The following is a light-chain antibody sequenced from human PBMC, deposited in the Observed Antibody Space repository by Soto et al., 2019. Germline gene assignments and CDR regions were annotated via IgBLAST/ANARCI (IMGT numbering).Light chain of an antibody. CDR2: GAS. J-gene: IGKJ3*01. CDR1: QSVSSN. V-gene: IGKV3-15*01. Sequence: EIVMTQSPATLSVSPGERATVSCRASQSVSSNLAWYQQKPGQVPRLLIYGASTRATGIPARFSGSGSETEFTLTISSLQSEDFAVYYCQHYNNWPPKFTFGPGTKVDIK. CDR3: QHYNNWPPKFT.